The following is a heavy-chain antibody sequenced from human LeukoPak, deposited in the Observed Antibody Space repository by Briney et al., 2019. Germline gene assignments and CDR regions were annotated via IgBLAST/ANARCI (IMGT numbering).Heavy chain of an antibody. CDR1: GFTCSSNE. D-gene: IGHD1-1*01. J-gene: IGHJ4*02. Sequence: PGGPMRLSCAACGFTCSSNEMKGVRPARGKGLEWASCISRSGSTIYYAGTVKGRFTMSRDNAKNSLYLQMNSLRAEDTAVYYCARVLKSLSLDPVDYWGQGTLVTVSS. CDR3: ARVLKSLSLDPVDY. CDR2: ISRSGSTI. V-gene: IGHV3-48*03.